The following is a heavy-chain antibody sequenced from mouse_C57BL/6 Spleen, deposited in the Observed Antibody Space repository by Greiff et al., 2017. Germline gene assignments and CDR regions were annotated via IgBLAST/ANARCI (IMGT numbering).Heavy chain of an antibody. CDR3: ARNYGSSYWYFDV. J-gene: IGHJ1*03. V-gene: IGHV1-54*01. D-gene: IGHD1-1*01. Sequence: QVQLQQSGAELVRPGTSVKVSCKASGYAFTNYFIEWVKQRPGQGLEWIGVINPGSGGTNYNDKCKGKETLTADKSSSTAYMQLSSLTSEDSAVYYCARNYGSSYWYFDVWGTGTTVTVSS. CDR2: INPGSGGT. CDR1: GYAFTNYF.